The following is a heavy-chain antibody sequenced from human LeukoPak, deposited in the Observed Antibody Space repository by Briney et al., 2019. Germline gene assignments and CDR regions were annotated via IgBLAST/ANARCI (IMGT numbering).Heavy chain of an antibody. CDR3: ARAGAGVRGVREYYYYYYMDV. CDR2: IYSGGST. Sequence: GGSLRLSCAASGFTVSSNYMSWVRQAPGKGLEWVSVIYSGGSTYYADSVKGRFTISRDNSKNTLYLQMNSLRAEDTDVYYCARAGAGVRGVREYYYYYYMDVWGKGTTVTISS. J-gene: IGHJ6*03. CDR1: GFTVSSNY. D-gene: IGHD3-10*01. V-gene: IGHV3-53*01.